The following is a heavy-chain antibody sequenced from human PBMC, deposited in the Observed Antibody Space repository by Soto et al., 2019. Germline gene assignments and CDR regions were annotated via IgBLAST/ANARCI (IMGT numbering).Heavy chain of an antibody. CDR1: VVSIISFGYY. J-gene: IGHJ4*02. D-gene: IGHD3-22*01. CDR3: ARAPGDYYDSSGSLYFDY. V-gene: IGHV4-31*01. CDR2: IYYSGNT. Sequence: SETLSLTCTFSVVSIISFGYYWSWILEHPWKGLDLIVYIYYSGNTYYNPSLNSLVAISVDTSKNQFSLKLSSVTAADTAVYYCARAPGDYYDSSGSLYFDYWGQGTLVTVS.